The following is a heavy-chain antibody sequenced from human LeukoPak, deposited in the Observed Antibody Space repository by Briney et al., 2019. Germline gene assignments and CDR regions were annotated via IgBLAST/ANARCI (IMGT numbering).Heavy chain of an antibody. Sequence: GGSLRLSCAASGFTVSSNYMSWVRQAQGTGLEWVSVIYSNGNTYYVDSVKGRFTVSRDNSKNTLYLQMNSLRAEDTALYYCATMVRGATNDGYWGQGTLVTVST. V-gene: IGHV3-53*01. CDR3: ATMVRGATNDGY. J-gene: IGHJ4*02. CDR1: GFTVSSNY. CDR2: IYSNGNT. D-gene: IGHD3-10*01.